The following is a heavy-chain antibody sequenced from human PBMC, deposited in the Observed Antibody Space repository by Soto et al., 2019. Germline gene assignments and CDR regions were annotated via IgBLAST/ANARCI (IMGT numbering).Heavy chain of an antibody. CDR3: ARGHGYSSSWYY. V-gene: IGHV4-34*01. J-gene: IGHJ4*02. CDR1: GGSLSGYY. D-gene: IGHD6-13*01. Sequence: SETLSLTCAVYGGSLSGYYWSWIRQPPGKGLEWIGEINHSGSTNYNPSLKSRVTVSVDASKNQFSLNLTSVTAADTAVYYCARGHGYSSSWYYWGQGTLVTVSS. CDR2: INHSGST.